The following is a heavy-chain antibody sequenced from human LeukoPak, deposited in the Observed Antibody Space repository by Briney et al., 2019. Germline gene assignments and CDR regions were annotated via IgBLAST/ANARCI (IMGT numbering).Heavy chain of an antibody. CDR3: ARGGFYCGDDCYVDY. CDR2: INRSGST. D-gene: IGHD2-21*02. CDR1: GGSLSYYY. J-gene: IGHJ4*02. Sequence: SETLSLTCAVYGGSLSYYYWSWIRQPPENGLEWIGEINRSGSTNYNPSLKSRVSISVDTSKNQFSLMLSSVTAADTAVYYCARGGFYCGDDCYVDYWGQGTLVTVSS. V-gene: IGHV4-34*01.